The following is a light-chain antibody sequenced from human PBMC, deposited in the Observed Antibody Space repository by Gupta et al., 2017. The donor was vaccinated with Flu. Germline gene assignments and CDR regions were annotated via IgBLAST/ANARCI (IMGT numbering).Light chain of an antibody. Sequence: QSALTQPASVSGSPGQSVTISCTGTTGDVGNYNLVSWYQLLPGKAPKLIIYEVSERPSGISHRFSGSKSGNTASLTISGLQAEDEADYYCCSFAGWTYVFGTDRSHRR. J-gene: IGLJ1*01. CDR1: TGDVGNYNL. CDR3: CSFAGWTYV. CDR2: EVS. V-gene: IGLV2-23*02.